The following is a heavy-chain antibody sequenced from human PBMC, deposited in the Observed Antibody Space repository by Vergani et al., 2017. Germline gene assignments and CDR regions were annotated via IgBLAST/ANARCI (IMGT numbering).Heavy chain of an antibody. Sequence: EVQLVESGGVVVQPGGSLRLSCAASGFTFDDYTMHWVRQAPGKGLEWVSLISWDGGSTYYADSVKGRFTISRDNSKNSLYLQMNSLRTEDTALYYCAKDIVEGWGTYVFDYWGQGTLVTVSS. CDR1: GFTFDDYT. V-gene: IGHV3-43*01. CDR3: AKDIVEGWGTYVFDY. J-gene: IGHJ4*02. D-gene: IGHD3-16*01. CDR2: ISWDGGST.